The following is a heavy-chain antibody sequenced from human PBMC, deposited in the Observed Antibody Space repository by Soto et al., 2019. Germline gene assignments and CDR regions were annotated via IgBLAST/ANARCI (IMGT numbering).Heavy chain of an antibody. Sequence: QVQLVESGGGMVQPGRSLRLSCAASGFTFSSYAMHGVRQAPGKGLEWVAVISYDGSNKYYADSVKGRFTMSRDNSKKTLYLQMNSLRGEDTTVYYCARESEAFDSWGQGTLVTVSS. V-gene: IGHV3-30-3*01. CDR1: GFTFSSYA. CDR2: ISYDGSNK. CDR3: ARESEAFDS. J-gene: IGHJ4*02.